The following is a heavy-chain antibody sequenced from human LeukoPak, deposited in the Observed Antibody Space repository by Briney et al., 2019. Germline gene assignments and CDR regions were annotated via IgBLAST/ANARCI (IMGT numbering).Heavy chain of an antibody. CDR1: GFTFSNAW. D-gene: IGHD3-9*01. CDR2: IKSKTDSGTT. Sequence: GGSLRLSCAASGFTFSNAWMSWVRQAPGKGLEWVGPIKSKTDSGTTDYAAPVKGRITISRDYSQNTLYLQMDSLKTEDTAVYYCTTDGLDWLCGYWGQGTLVTVSS. J-gene: IGHJ4*02. V-gene: IGHV3-15*01. CDR3: TTDGLDWLCGY.